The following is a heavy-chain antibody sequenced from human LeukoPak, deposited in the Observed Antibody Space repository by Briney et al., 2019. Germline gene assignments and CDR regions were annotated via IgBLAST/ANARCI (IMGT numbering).Heavy chain of an antibody. CDR2: ISSSSSTI. Sequence: GGSLRLSCAASGFTFSSYSMNWVRQAPGKGLEWVSYISSSSSTIYYADSVKGRFTISRDNAKNSLYLQMNSLRAEDTAVYYCARDPSSGWYSFYYFDYWGQGTLVTVSS. D-gene: IGHD6-19*01. CDR3: ARDPSSGWYSFYYFDY. CDR1: GFTFSSYS. J-gene: IGHJ4*02. V-gene: IGHV3-48*01.